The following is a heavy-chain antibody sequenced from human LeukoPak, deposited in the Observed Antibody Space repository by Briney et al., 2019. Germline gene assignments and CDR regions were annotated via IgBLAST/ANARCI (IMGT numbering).Heavy chain of an antibody. CDR1: GGSISSGSYY. D-gene: IGHD2-2*01. V-gene: IGHV4-61*02. Sequence: SETLSLTCTVSGGSISSGSYYWSWIRQPAGKGLEWLGRIYTSGSTNYNSSLKSRVTISVDTSKNQFSLKLSSVTAADTAVYYCARSKLLSGDYYYYGMDVWGQGTTVTVSS. CDR3: ARSKLLSGDYYYYGMDV. J-gene: IGHJ6*02. CDR2: IYTSGST.